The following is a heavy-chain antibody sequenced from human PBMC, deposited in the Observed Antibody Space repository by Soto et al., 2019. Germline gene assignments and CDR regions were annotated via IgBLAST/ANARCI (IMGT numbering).Heavy chain of an antibody. J-gene: IGHJ3*02. D-gene: IGHD3-10*01. Sequence: LRLSCAASGFTFDDYAMHWVRQAPGKGLEWVSGISWNSGSIGYADSVKGRFTISRDNAKNSLYLQMNSLRAEDTALYYCAKDGGSGSYSAFDIWGQGTMVTVSS. CDR3: AKDGGSGSYSAFDI. CDR1: GFTFDDYA. V-gene: IGHV3-9*01. CDR2: ISWNSGSI.